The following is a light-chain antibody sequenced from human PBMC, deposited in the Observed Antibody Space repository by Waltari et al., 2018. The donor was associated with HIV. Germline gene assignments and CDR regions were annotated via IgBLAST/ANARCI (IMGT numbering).Light chain of an antibody. V-gene: IGLV2-11*01. CDR3: CSYAGRYTYV. CDR2: DVT. CDR1: ISDVGGYNY. Sequence: QSALTQPRSVSGSPGQSVTISCTGTISDVGGYNYVSWYQHHPGKAPKFMIYDVTKRPSGVPDRFSGSKSGNTASLTISGLQAEDEADYYCCSYAGRYTYVFGTGTKVTVL. J-gene: IGLJ1*01.